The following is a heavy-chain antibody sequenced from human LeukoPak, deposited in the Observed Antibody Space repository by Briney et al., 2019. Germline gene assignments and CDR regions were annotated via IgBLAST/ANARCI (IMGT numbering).Heavy chain of an antibody. J-gene: IGHJ2*01. CDR1: GGSISSGGYS. CDR3: ARGSGWLNWYFDL. Sequence: PSETLSLTCAVSGGSISSGGYSWSWIRQPPGKGLEWIGYIYHSGSTYYNPSLKSRVTISVDRSKNQFSLKLSSVTAADTAVYYCARGSGWLNWYFDLWGRGTLVTVSS. CDR2: IYHSGST. D-gene: IGHD3-22*01. V-gene: IGHV4-30-2*01.